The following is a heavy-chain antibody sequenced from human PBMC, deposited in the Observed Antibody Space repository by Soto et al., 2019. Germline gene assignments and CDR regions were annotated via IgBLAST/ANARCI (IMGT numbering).Heavy chain of an antibody. CDR3: ARDFRVAAAATGY. D-gene: IGHD6-13*01. CDR1: GFTFSSYS. J-gene: IGHJ4*02. CDR2: ISSSSSYI. Sequence: EVQLVESGGGLVKPGGSLRISCAASGFTFSSYSMNWVRQAPGKGLEWVSSISSSSSYIYYADSVKGRFTISRDNAKNSLYLQMNSLRAEDTAVYYCARDFRVAAAATGYWGQGTLVTVSS. V-gene: IGHV3-21*01.